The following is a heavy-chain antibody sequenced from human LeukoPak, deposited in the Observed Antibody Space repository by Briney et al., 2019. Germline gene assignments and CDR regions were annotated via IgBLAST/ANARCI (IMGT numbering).Heavy chain of an antibody. CDR1: GFTFSSYG. V-gene: IGHV3-30*03. J-gene: IGHJ4*02. D-gene: IGHD2-2*01. CDR3: ARDLVPAAVPDY. CDR2: ISYDGSNK. Sequence: PGGSLRLSCAASGFTFSSYGMHWVCQAPGKGLEWVAVISYDGSNKYYADSVKGRFTISRDNSKNTLYLQMNSLRAEDTAVYYCARDLVPAAVPDYWGQGTLVTVSS.